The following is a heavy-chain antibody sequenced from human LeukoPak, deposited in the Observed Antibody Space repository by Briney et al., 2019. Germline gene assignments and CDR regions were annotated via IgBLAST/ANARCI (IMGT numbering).Heavy chain of an antibody. V-gene: IGHV1-18*01. D-gene: IGHD7-27*01. CDR2: ISAYNGNT. J-gene: IGHJ6*02. CDR3: ARDGDPQDYYYYYGMDV. Sequence: ASVTVSCTASGYTFTSYGISWVRQAPGQGLEWMGWISAYNGNTNYAQKLQGRVTMTTDTSTSTAYMELRSLRSDDTAVYYCARDGDPQDYYYYYGMDVWGQGTTVTVSS. CDR1: GYTFTSYG.